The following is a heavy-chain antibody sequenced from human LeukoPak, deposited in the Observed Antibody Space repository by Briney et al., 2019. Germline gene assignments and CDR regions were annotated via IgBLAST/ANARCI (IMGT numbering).Heavy chain of an antibody. CDR1: GYTFTSYG. Sequence: ASVKVSCKASGYTFTSYGISWVRQAPRQGLEWMGWISAYNGNTNYTQKLQGRVTMTTDTSTSTAYMELRSLRSDDTAVYYCARDGLAAAGTPTDYWGQGTLVTVSS. V-gene: IGHV1-18*01. D-gene: IGHD6-13*01. J-gene: IGHJ4*02. CDR3: ARDGLAAAGTPTDY. CDR2: ISAYNGNT.